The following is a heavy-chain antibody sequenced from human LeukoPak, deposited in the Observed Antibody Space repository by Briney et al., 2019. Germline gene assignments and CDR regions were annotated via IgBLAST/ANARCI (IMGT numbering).Heavy chain of an antibody. CDR2: IKQDGSEK. Sequence: GGFLRLSCAASGFTFISYWMSWVRQAPGKGLEWVANIKQDGSEKYYVDSVKGRFTISRDSAKNSLYLQMNSLRAEDTAVYYCAKDVYYYYMDVWGKGTTVTVSS. CDR1: GFTFISYW. V-gene: IGHV3-7*03. CDR3: AKDVYYYYMDV. J-gene: IGHJ6*03.